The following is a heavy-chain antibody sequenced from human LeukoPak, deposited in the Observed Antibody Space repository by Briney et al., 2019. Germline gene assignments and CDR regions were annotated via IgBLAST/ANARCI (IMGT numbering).Heavy chain of an antibody. CDR3: ARWGLVAPGTYDYYYMDV. J-gene: IGHJ6*03. V-gene: IGHV1-18*01. CDR2: INAYNGDI. CDR1: GYTFTNYG. D-gene: IGHD2-2*01. Sequence: ASVKVSCKASGYTFTNYGVSWVRQAPGQGLEWMGWINAYNGDIHYAQNLQGRLTMTTDTPTSMAFMELRSLRPDDTAVYFCARWGLVAPGTYDYYYMDVWGRGTTVTVSS.